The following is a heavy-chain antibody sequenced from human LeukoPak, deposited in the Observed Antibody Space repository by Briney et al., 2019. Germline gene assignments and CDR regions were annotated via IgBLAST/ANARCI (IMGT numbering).Heavy chain of an antibody. Sequence: GGSLRLSCAASGFTFSSYWMRWVRQAPGKGLEWVANIKQDGSEKYYVDSVKGRFTISRDNAKNSLYLQMNSLRAEDTAVYYCARGWMGYCSGGSCYLFAYWGQGTLVTVSS. V-gene: IGHV3-7*01. CDR3: ARGWMGYCSGGSCYLFAY. CDR1: GFTFSSYW. J-gene: IGHJ4*02. D-gene: IGHD2-15*01. CDR2: IKQDGSEK.